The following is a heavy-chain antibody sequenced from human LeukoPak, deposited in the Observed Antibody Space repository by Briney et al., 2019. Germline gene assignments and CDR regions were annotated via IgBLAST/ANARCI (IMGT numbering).Heavy chain of an antibody. CDR3: ARQIAVAGEWAFDI. CDR2: IYYSGNT. V-gene: IGHV4-39*01. CDR1: GGSIRSSSYY. J-gene: IGHJ3*02. Sequence: SETLSLTCTVSGGSIRSSSYYWGWIRQPPGKGLEWIGTIYYSGNTNYNPSLKSRVTISVDTSKNQFSLKLSSVTAADTALYYCARQIAVAGEWAFDIWGQGTMVTVSS. D-gene: IGHD6-19*01.